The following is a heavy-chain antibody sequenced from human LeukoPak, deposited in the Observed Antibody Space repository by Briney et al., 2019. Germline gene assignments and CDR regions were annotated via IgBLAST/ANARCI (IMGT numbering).Heavy chain of an antibody. CDR1: GFTFSSYG. D-gene: IGHD6-13*01. CDR2: IRYDGSNK. Sequence: PGGSLRLSCAASGFTFSSYGMHWVRQAPSKRLEWVAFIRYDGSNKYYADSVKGRFTISRDNSKNTLYLQMNSLRAEDTAVYYCAKFGRYSSSWFDYWGQGTLVTVSS. V-gene: IGHV3-30*02. CDR3: AKFGRYSSSWFDY. J-gene: IGHJ4*02.